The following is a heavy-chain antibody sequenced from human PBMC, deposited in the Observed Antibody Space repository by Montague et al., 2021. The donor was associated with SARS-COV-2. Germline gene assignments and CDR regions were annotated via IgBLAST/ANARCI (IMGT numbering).Heavy chain of an antibody. Sequence: SETLSLTCTVSGGSISGYYWTWMRQPPGRGLEWLGHIYYTGSTKYNPSLKSRGTISIYTPKNQFPLKLRSVTAADTAVYFCARAQTTCFLPNCVNYIDYWGQGTLVTVSS. CDR2: IYYTGST. CDR1: GGSISGYY. J-gene: IGHJ4*03. D-gene: IGHD1-1*01. V-gene: IGHV4-59*01. CDR3: ARAQTTCFLPNCVNYIDY.